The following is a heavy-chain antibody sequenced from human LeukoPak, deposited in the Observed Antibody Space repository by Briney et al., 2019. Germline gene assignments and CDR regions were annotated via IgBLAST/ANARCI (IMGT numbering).Heavy chain of an antibody. V-gene: IGHV3-30*02. CDR2: IRYDGSNK. J-gene: IGHJ5*02. CDR3: AKDLSDWFGTFDP. D-gene: IGHD3-10*01. Sequence: GGSLRLSCAASGFTFSSYGMHWVRQAPGKGLEWVAFIRYDGSNKYYADSVKGRFTISRDNSKNTLYLQMNSLRAEDTAVYYCAKDLSDWFGTFDPWGQGTLVTVSS. CDR1: GFTFSSYG.